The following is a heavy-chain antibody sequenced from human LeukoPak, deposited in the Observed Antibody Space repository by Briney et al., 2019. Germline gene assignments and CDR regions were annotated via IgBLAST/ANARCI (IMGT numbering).Heavy chain of an antibody. Sequence: SETLSLTCAVYGGSSNGYYWSWIRQPPGEGLEWIGEISHSGTTNYNPSLKSRATISVETSKNQFYLKLSSVTAADTAVYYCARGKVDSSGYYQPHYFDYWGQGTLVTVSS. CDR1: GGSSNGYY. V-gene: IGHV4-34*01. CDR3: ARGKVDSSGYYQPHYFDY. CDR2: ISHSGTT. J-gene: IGHJ4*02. D-gene: IGHD3-22*01.